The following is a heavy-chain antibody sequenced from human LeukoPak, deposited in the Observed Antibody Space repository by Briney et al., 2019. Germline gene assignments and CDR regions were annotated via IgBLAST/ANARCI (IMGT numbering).Heavy chain of an antibody. Sequence: SETLSLTCTVSGGSISSSSYYWGWNRQPPGKGLEWIGSIYYSGSTYYNPSLRSRVTISVDTSKNQFSLKLSSVTAADTAVYYCARVDSSDYHSDYWGQGTLVTVSS. CDR2: IYYSGST. CDR3: ARVDSSDYHSDY. J-gene: IGHJ4*02. D-gene: IGHD3-22*01. V-gene: IGHV4-39*07. CDR1: GGSISSSSYY.